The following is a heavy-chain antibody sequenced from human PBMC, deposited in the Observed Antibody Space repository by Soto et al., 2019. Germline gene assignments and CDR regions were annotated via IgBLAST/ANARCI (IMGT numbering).Heavy chain of an antibody. CDR3: ARGRPYDYIWGSYRSANNWFDP. CDR1: GGSFSGYY. V-gene: IGHV4-34*01. CDR2: INHSGST. D-gene: IGHD3-16*02. Sequence: SETLSLTCAVYGGSFSGYYWSWIRQPPGKGLEWIGEINHSGSTNYNPSLKSRVTISVDTSKNQFSLKLSSVTAADTAVYYCARGRPYDYIWGSYRSANNWFDPWAREPWSPSPQ. J-gene: IGHJ5*02.